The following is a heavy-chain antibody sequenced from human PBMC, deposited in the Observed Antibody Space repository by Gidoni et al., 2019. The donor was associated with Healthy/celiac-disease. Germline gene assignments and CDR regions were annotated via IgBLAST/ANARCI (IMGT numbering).Heavy chain of an antibody. V-gene: IGHV4-39*01. CDR2: IYYSGST. CDR3: ARPHGWGSP. J-gene: IGHJ5*02. Sequence: IGSIYYSGSTYYNPSLKSRVTISVDTSKNQFSLKLSSVTAADTAVYYCARPHGWGSPWGQGTLVTVSS. D-gene: IGHD6-19*01.